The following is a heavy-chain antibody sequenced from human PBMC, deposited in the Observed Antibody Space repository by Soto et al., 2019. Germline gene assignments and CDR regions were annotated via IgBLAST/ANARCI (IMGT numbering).Heavy chain of an antibody. Sequence: QVQLVQSGAEVKKPGASVKVSCKASGYTFTSYGISWVRQAPGQGLEWMGWISAYNGNTNYAQKLQGRGTMTTDTSLSTAYMGLRSLRSDGTAGYFCARRVGVSYYFDYLGQGTLVTVSS. J-gene: IGHJ4*02. D-gene: IGHD1-26*01. CDR2: ISAYNGNT. CDR1: GYTFTSYG. V-gene: IGHV1-18*01. CDR3: ARRVGVSYYFDY.